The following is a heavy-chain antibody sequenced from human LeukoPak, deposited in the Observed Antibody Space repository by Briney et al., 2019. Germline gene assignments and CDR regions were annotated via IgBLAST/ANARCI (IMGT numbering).Heavy chain of an antibody. Sequence: GASVKVSCKASGYSFSDYFIHWVRQAPGQGLEWMGWINAKSGDSNSAQKFQGRLTLTRDTSISTAFLELTRLKSDDRAVYYCARATPPYRTGTQQWFDPWGQGTLVTVSS. CDR1: GYSFSDYF. D-gene: IGHD3-10*01. CDR2: INAKSGDS. CDR3: ARATPPYRTGTQQWFDP. J-gene: IGHJ5*02. V-gene: IGHV1-2*02.